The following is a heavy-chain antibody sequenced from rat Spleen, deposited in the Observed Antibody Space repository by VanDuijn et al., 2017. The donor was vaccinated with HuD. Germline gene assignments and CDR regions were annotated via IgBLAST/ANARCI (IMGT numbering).Heavy chain of an antibody. J-gene: IGHJ3*01. Sequence: EVQLVESGGGLVQPGRSLKLSCAASGFTFSDYNMAWVRQAPKKGLEWVATISYDGSSTYYRDSVKGRFTISRDNAKSTLYLQMDSLRSEDTATYYCTTDAWGAYWGQGTLVTVSS. CDR2: ISYDGSST. D-gene: IGHD4-6*01. CDR1: GFTFSDYN. V-gene: IGHV5-7*01. CDR3: TTDAWGAY.